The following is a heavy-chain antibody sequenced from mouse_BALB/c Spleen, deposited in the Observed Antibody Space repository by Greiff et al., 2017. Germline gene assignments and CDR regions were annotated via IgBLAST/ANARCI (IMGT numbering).Heavy chain of an antibody. CDR2: IDTANGNT. J-gene: IGHJ3*01. CDR3: ALFIRAY. Sequence: EVQLQQSGAELVKPGASVKLSCTASGFNIKDTYMHWVQQRPEQGLEWIGRIDTANGNTKYDPKFQGKATITADTSSNTAYLQLSSLTSEDTAVYYCALFIRAYWGQGTLVTVSA. V-gene: IGHV14-3*02. CDR1: GFNIKDTY. D-gene: IGHD1-2*01.